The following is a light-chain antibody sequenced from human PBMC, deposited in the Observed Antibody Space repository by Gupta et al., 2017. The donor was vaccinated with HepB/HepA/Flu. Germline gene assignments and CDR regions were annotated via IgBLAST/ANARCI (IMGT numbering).Light chain of an antibody. CDR3: QQMNTSPKT. CDR2: AAS. Sequence: IQLTQSPSFLSPSVGDRVTIASRAGQDISNFLAWYQQKPGKAPQLLIYAASTLESGVPSRFSGSGSATEFTLTISSLHPEDIADYYCQQMNTSPKTFGPGTKVEI. V-gene: IGKV1-9*01. CDR1: QDISNF. J-gene: IGKJ1*01.